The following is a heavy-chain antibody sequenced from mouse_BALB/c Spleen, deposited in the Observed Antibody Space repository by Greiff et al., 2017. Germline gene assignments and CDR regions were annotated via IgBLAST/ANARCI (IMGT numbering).Heavy chain of an antibody. CDR3: ARDGYYLENAY. CDR1: GFNIKDYY. Sequence: VQLQQSGAELVRPGALVKLSCKASGFNIKDYYMHWVKQRPEQGLEWIGWIDPENGNTIYDPKFQGKASITADTSSNTAYLQLSSLTSEDTAVYYCARDGYYLENAYWGQGTLVTVSA. D-gene: IGHD2-3*01. V-gene: IGHV14-1*02. CDR2: IDPENGNT. J-gene: IGHJ3*01.